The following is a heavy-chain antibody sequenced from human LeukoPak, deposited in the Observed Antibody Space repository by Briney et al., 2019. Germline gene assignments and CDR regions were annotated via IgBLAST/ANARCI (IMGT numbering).Heavy chain of an antibody. CDR2: INPNSGAT. CDR1: GHTFTGHY. Sequence: GASAKVSCKASGHTFTGHYMHWVRQAPGQGLEWMGWINPNSGATKYAEKFQGWVTATRDTSISTAYMEVKRLRSDDTATYYCAREVSSSWFDYWGQGTLVTVSS. V-gene: IGHV1-2*04. J-gene: IGHJ4*02. D-gene: IGHD6-13*01. CDR3: AREVSSSWFDY.